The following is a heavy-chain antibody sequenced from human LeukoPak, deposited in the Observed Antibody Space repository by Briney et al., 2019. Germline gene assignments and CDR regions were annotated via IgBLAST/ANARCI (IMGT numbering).Heavy chain of an antibody. J-gene: IGHJ5*02. CDR1: GGSISSGGYY. V-gene: IGHV4-31*03. Sequence: SQTLSLTCTVSGGSISSGGYYWSWIRQHPGKGLEWIGYIYYSGSTYYNPSLKSRVTISVDTSKNQFSLKLSSVTAADTAVYYCARGGGYFDWFPSWWFDPWGQGTLVTVSS. CDR2: IYYSGST. CDR3: ARGGGYFDWFPSWWFDP. D-gene: IGHD3-9*01.